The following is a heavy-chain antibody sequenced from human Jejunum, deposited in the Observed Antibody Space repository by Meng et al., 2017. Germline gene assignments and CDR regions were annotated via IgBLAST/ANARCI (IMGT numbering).Heavy chain of an antibody. CDR3: AGRSYNYDDYFDF. CDR1: GYTLNGFY. D-gene: IGHD5-24*01. J-gene: IGHJ4*02. V-gene: IGHV1-2*06. CDR2: INTNTGGT. Sequence: QVQLVQSGAEVRKPGASVKVSCRASGYTLNGFYMHWVRQAPGQGLEWMGRINTNTGGTNYAQNFKGSITLTRDTSTVYMEVNRLRSDDTAMYYCAGRSYNYDDYFDFWGRGTLVTVSS.